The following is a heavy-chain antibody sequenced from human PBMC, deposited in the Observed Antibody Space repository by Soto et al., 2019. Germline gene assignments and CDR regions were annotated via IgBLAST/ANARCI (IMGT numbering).Heavy chain of an antibody. J-gene: IGHJ3*02. V-gene: IGHV1-18*01. CDR2: ISAYNGNT. Sequence: ASVKVSCKASGYTFTSYGISWVRQAPGQGLEWMGWISAYNGNTNYAQKLQGRVTMTTDTSTSTAYMELRSLRSDDTAVYYCARDPGGLAPPTLPAATLDAFDIWGQGTMVTVSS. D-gene: IGHD2-2*01. CDR1: GYTFTSYG. CDR3: ARDPGGLAPPTLPAATLDAFDI.